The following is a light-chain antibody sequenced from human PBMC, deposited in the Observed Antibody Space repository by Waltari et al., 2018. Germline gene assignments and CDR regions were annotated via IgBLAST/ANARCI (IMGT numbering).Light chain of an antibody. CDR1: SSDMGRYDI. CDR3: CSYAGNYIWV. J-gene: IGLJ3*02. V-gene: IGLV2-23*02. CDR2: DVS. Sequence: QSALTQPASVSGSPGQSVTISGPGASSDMGRYDIVSWYQQHPGNAPKLIICDVSKRPSGVSDRFSGSKSGDTASLTISGLQFEDEADYYCCSYAGNYIWVFGGGTRLTVL.